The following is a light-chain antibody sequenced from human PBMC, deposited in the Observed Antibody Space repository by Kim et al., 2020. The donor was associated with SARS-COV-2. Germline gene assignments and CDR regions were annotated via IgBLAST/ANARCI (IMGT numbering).Light chain of an antibody. V-gene: IGKV3-15*01. Sequence: EIVMTQSPATLSVSPGERVTLSCRASQTVYSNLAWYQHKPGQAPSLLMYAKSTRATGFPARFSGSGSGTEFTLTINSLQFEDFAVYYCQQYNNWPYTFGQGTKLEIK. CDR3: QQYNNWPYT. J-gene: IGKJ2*01. CDR2: AKS. CDR1: QTVYSN.